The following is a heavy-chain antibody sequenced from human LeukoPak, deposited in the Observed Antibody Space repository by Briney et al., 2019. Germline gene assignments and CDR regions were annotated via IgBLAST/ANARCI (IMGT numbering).Heavy chain of an antibody. V-gene: IGHV3-43D*03. CDR3: AKEYSSSWPYSYYYGMDV. J-gene: IGHJ6*02. CDR2: ISWDGGST. Sequence: GGSLRLSCAASGFTFDDYAMHWVRQAPGKGLEWVSLISWDGGSTYYADSVKGRFTISRDNSKNSLYLQMNSLRDEDTALYYCAKEYSSSWPYSYYYGMDVWGQGTTVTVSS. D-gene: IGHD6-13*01. CDR1: GFTFDDYA.